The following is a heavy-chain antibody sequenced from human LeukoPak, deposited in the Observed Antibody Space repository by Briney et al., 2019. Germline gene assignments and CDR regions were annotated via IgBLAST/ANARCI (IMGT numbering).Heavy chain of an antibody. V-gene: IGHV4-39*01. Sequence: SETLSLTCTVSGGPISSSSYYWGWIRQPPGKGLEWIGSIYYSGSTYYNPSLKSRVTISVDTSKNQFSPKLSSVTAADTAVYYCAVVLRFSGPKAHLDPWGQGTLVTVSS. D-gene: IGHD3-3*01. J-gene: IGHJ5*02. CDR1: GGPISSSSYY. CDR3: AVVLRFSGPKAHLDP. CDR2: IYYSGST.